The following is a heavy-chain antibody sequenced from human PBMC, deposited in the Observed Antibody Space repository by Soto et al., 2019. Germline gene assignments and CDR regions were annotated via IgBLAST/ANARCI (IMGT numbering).Heavy chain of an antibody. Sequence: QVQLVQSGAEVKKPGSSVKVSCKASGGTFSSYAISWVRQAPGQGLEWMGGIIPIFGTANYAQKFQGRVTITEDESPSTAYMELSSLRSEDTAVYYCARGDADGYSSGWPQNDWGQGTLVTVSS. J-gene: IGHJ4*02. V-gene: IGHV1-69*01. CDR1: GGTFSSYA. CDR2: IIPIFGTA. D-gene: IGHD6-19*01. CDR3: ARGDADGYSSGWPQND.